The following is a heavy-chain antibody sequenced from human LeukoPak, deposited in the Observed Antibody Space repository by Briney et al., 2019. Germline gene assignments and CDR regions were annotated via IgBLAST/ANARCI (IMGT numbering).Heavy chain of an antibody. CDR3: ARDRATVVTGDLYYYYGMDV. CDR2: ISAYNGDT. V-gene: IGHV1-18*01. Sequence: ASVKVSCKASGYTFTSYGISWVRQAPGQGVEWMGWISAYNGDTNYAQKLQGRVTMTTDTSTSTAYMELRSLRSDDTAVYYCARDRATVVTGDLYYYYGMDVWGQGTTVTVSS. D-gene: IGHD4-23*01. J-gene: IGHJ6*02. CDR1: GYTFTSYG.